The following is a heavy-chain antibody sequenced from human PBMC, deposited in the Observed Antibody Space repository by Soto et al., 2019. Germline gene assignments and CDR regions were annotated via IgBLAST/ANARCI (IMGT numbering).Heavy chain of an antibody. J-gene: IGHJ4*02. CDR3: ARIFWRGTITDYYFDY. V-gene: IGHV3-21*01. Sequence: EVQLVESGGGLVKPGGSLRLSCAASGFTFSSYSMYWVRQAPGKGLEWVSSISTTSSYIYYADSVKGRFTISRDNAKNSLYIQMNSLRAEDTAVYYCARIFWRGTITDYYFDYWGQGTRVTGSS. CDR2: ISTTSSYI. CDR1: GFTFSSYS. D-gene: IGHD3-3*01.